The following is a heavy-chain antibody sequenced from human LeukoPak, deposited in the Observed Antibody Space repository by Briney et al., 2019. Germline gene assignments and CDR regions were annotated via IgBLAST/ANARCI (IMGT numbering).Heavy chain of an antibody. CDR3: ARHVWPKYITSSWDV. D-gene: IGHD6-6*01. J-gene: IGHJ6*04. V-gene: IGHV4-4*09. Sequence: PSETLSLTCTASGDSIGSYYWSWIRQPPGKGLEWIGSVYSSGSTNYNPSVKSRVTISVDTSRNHFPLNLNSVTAADTAVYFRARHVWPKYITSSWDVWGKGTTVIVSS. CDR1: GDSIGSYY. CDR2: VYSSGST.